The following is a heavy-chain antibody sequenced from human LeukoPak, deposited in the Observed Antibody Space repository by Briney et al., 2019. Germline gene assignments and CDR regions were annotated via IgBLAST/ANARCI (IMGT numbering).Heavy chain of an antibody. Sequence: GGSLRLSCAASRFTFSSYGMSWVRQAPGKGLEWVSAISGSGGSTYYADSVKGRFTISRDNSKNTLYLQMNSLRAEDTAVYYCAKSGGGIVATITGGHFDYWGQGTLVTVSS. CDR1: RFTFSSYG. CDR2: ISGSGGST. J-gene: IGHJ4*02. D-gene: IGHD5-12*01. V-gene: IGHV3-23*01. CDR3: AKSGGGIVATITGGHFDY.